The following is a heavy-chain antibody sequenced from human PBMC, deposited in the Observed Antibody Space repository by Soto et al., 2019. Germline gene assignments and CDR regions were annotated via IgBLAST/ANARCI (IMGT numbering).Heavy chain of an antibody. CDR1: GGSISSYY. J-gene: IGHJ4*02. V-gene: IGHV4-59*01. CDR2: IYYSGST. Sequence: QVQLQESGPGLVKPSETLSLTCTVSGGSISSYYWSWIRQPPGKGLEWIGYIYYSGSTNYNPSLKSRVTISVDTSKNQFSLKLSSVTAADTAVYYCARVRWGHYGYFDYWGQGTLVTVSS. CDR3: ARVRWGHYGYFDY. D-gene: IGHD4-17*01.